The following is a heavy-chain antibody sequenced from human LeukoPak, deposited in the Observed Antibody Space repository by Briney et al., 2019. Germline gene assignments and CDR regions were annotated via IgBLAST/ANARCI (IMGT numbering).Heavy chain of an antibody. V-gene: IGHV3-30*04. D-gene: IGHD3-10*01. Sequence: QPGRSLRLSCAASGFTFSSYAMHWVRQAPGKGLEWVAVISHDGSNKYYADSVKGRFTISRDNSKNTLYLQMNSLRAEDTAVYYCASDIPTTKLLWFGELSEWGQGTLVTVSS. CDR1: GFTFSSYA. J-gene: IGHJ4*02. CDR2: ISHDGSNK. CDR3: ASDIPTTKLLWFGELSE.